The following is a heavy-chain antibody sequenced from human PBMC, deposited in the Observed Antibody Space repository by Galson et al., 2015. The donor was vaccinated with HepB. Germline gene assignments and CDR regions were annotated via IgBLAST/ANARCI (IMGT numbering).Heavy chain of an antibody. D-gene: IGHD2-15*01. CDR3: ARDFRWNFDY. V-gene: IGHV3-30-3*01. J-gene: IGHJ4*02. CDR1: GCTFSREN. CDR2: ISPDGIIT. Sequence: SLRLYCAAPGCTFSRENMQCARQTQGKGLEGLAIISPDGIITFYPESLKGRFTISRDNSKNTLYLQMNSLRPEDTAVYYCARDFRWNFDYWGQGISVTVSS.